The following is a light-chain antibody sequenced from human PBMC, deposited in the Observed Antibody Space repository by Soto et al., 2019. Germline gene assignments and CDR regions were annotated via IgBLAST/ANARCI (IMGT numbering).Light chain of an antibody. CDR3: SSYAGSSASVV. CDR2: EGT. Sequence: QSALTQPASVSGSPGQSITISCTRSSTDFENYNLVSWYQHCPDKAPKLIIYEGTKRPSEISDRFSGSESDTTASLIFSGLHPEDEADYYCSSYAGSSASVVFGGGTKLTVL. J-gene: IGLJ2*01. CDR1: STDFENYNL. V-gene: IGLV2-23*01.